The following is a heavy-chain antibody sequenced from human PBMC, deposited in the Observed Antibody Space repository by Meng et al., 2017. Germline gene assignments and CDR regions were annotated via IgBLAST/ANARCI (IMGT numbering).Heavy chain of an antibody. CDR2: ISYDGSNK. CDR1: GFTFSSYA. Sequence: QVQLVGSGGGVVQPGRSLRLSCAASGFTFSSYAMHWVRQAPGKGLEWVAVISYDGSNKYYADSVKGRFTISRDNSKNTLYLQMNSLRAEDTAVYYCAGGLMANDYWGQGTLVTVSS. V-gene: IGHV3-30*01. CDR3: AGGLMANDY. D-gene: IGHD3-10*01. J-gene: IGHJ4*02.